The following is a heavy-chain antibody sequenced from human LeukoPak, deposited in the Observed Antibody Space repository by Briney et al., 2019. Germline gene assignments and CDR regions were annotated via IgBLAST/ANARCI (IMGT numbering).Heavy chain of an antibody. J-gene: IGHJ4*02. D-gene: IGHD6-13*01. CDR2: IYTSGST. Sequence: PSETLSLTCTVSGGSISSYYWSRIRQPAGKGLEWIGRIYTSGSTNYNPSLKSRVTMSVDTSKNHFSLKLSSVTAADTAVYYCARLDTAAAGTHDYWGQGTLVTVSS. CDR3: ARLDTAAAGTHDY. V-gene: IGHV4-4*07. CDR1: GGSISSYY.